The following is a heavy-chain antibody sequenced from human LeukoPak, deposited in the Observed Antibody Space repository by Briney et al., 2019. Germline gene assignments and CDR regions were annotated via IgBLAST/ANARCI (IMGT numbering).Heavy chain of an antibody. Sequence: PGGSLRLSCAASGFTLSVYRMHWVRQAPGKGLVWLSRINKDGSSTTYADSVKGRFTISRDNAKNTLYLQMNSLRAEDTAIYYCVRGIEVAGTFSWFDPWGQGTLVTVSS. J-gene: IGHJ5*02. CDR3: VRGIEVAGTFSWFDP. CDR2: INKDGSST. V-gene: IGHV3-74*01. D-gene: IGHD6-19*01. CDR1: GFTLSVYR.